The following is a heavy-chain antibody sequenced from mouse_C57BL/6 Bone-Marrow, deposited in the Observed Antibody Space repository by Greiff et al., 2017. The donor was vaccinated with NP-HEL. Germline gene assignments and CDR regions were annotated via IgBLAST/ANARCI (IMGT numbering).Heavy chain of an antibody. CDR3: TTSVYYGSTRGYAMDY. CDR2: IDPENGDT. D-gene: IGHD1-1*01. V-gene: IGHV14-4*01. Sequence: EVQLQQSGAELVRPGASVKLSCTASGFNIKDDYMHWVKQRPEQGLEWIGWIDPENGDTEYASKFQGKATITADTSSNTAYLQLSSLTSEDTAVYYCTTSVYYGSTRGYAMDYWGQGTSVTVSS. J-gene: IGHJ4*01. CDR1: GFNIKDDY.